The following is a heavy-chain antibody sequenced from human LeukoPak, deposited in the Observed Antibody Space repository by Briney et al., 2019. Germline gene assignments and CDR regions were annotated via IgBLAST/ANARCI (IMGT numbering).Heavy chain of an antibody. V-gene: IGHV1-46*01. CDR1: GYTFTTYY. Sequence: VASVKVSCKASGYTFTTYYMHWVRQAPGQGLEWMGIINPSGSKTYYAQKFQGRVTMTRDMSTSTVYMELSSLRSEDTAVYYCARDRSDAGEPDNWFDPWGQGTLVTVSS. CDR3: ARDRSDAGEPDNWFDP. D-gene: IGHD1-26*01. CDR2: INPSGSKT. J-gene: IGHJ5*02.